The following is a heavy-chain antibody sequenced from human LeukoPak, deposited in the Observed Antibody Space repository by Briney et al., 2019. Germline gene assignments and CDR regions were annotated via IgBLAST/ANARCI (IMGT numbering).Heavy chain of an antibody. CDR1: GGSFSGYY. CDR2: INHSGST. V-gene: IGHV4-34*01. CDR3: AREDFWFGKLLLDY. J-gene: IGHJ4*02. Sequence: SETLSLTCAVYGGSFSGYYWSWIRQPPGKGLEWIGEINHSGSTNYNPSLKSRVTISVDTSKNQFSLKLSSVTAADTAVYYCAREDFWFGKLLLDYWGQGTLVTVSS. D-gene: IGHD3-10*01.